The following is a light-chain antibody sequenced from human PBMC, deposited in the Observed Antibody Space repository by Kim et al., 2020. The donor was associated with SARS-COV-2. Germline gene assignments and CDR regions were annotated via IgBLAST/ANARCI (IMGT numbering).Light chain of an antibody. CDR1: SSDVGGYNY. CDR2: EVS. CDR3: AAWDDSLTGYV. Sequence: QSALTQPPSASGSPGQSVTISCTGTSSDVGGYNYVSWYQQHPGKAPKLMIYEVSKRPSGVPDRFSGSKSGNTASLTVSGLQSGDEADYYCAAWDDSLTGYVFGTGTKVTVL. V-gene: IGLV2-8*01. J-gene: IGLJ1*01.